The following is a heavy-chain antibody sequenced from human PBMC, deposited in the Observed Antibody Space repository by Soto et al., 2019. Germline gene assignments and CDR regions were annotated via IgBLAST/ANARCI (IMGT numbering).Heavy chain of an antibody. CDR1: GYSFTSYW. V-gene: IGHV5-51*01. J-gene: IGHJ6*02. CDR3: ASSSKGAARRRYYYGMDV. Sequence: GESLKLSCKGSGYSFTSYWIGWVRQMPGKGLEWMGIIYPGDSDTRYSPSFQGQVTISADKSISTAYLQWSSLKASDTAMYYCASSSKGAARRRYYYGMDVWGQGTTVTVS. CDR2: IYPGDSDT. D-gene: IGHD6-6*01.